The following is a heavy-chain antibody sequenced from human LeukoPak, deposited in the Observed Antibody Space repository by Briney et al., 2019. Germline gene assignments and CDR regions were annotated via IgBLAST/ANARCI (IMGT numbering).Heavy chain of an antibody. CDR2: ISNGGTNV. CDR3: ARDWARGIAYYVDY. V-gene: IGHV3-30*03. CDR1: GFSFSDYD. Sequence: PGGSLRLSCEASGFSFSDYDMHWVCHAPGQGGECVSLISNGGTNVLYVEPVKGRFTISRDNSKNTLYLQMDSLRTEDTAVYYCARDWARGIAYYVDYWGQRTLVTVSS. J-gene: IGHJ4*02. D-gene: IGHD6-13*01.